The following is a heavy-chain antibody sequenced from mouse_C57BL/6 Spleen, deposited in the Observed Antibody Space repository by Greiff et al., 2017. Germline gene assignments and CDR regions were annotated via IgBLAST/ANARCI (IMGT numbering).Heavy chain of an antibody. J-gene: IGHJ1*03. CDR3: ARGGITTVDWYFDV. CDR1: GFTFSSYA. Sequence: EVMLVESGEGLVKPGGSLKLSCAASGFTFSSYAMSWVRQTPEKRLEWVAYISSGGDYIYYADTVKGRFTISRDNARNTLYLQMSSLKSEDTAMYYCARGGITTVDWYFDVWGTGTTVTVSS. D-gene: IGHD1-1*01. V-gene: IGHV5S21*01. CDR2: ISSGGDYI.